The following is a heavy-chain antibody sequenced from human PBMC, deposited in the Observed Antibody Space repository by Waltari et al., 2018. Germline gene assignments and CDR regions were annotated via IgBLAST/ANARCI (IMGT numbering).Heavy chain of an antibody. Sequence: QVQLQQWGAGLLKPSEHLSLTCAAYGGSFRDYYWSWIRQPPGKGLEWIGEINHSGNTNYNPSLKSRVTISVDTSKNQFSLKLSSATAADTAVYYCARDPTRLRNFDYWGQGTLVTVSS. V-gene: IGHV4-34*01. J-gene: IGHJ4*02. CDR1: GGSFRDYY. CDR2: INHSGNT. D-gene: IGHD3-16*01. CDR3: ARDPTRLRNFDY.